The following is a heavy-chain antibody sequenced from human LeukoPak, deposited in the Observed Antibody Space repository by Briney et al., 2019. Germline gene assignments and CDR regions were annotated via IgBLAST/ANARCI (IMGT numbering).Heavy chain of an antibody. V-gene: IGHV4-4*02. J-gene: IGHJ3*02. CDR1: GGSISNENW. CDR2: IHYRGGT. CDR3: ATPNDAFNI. Sequence: PSGTLSLTCAVSGGSISNENWWSWVRQPPGKGLEWIGEIHYRGGTNYNPSLRSRVTISVDTSKNQFSLKMTSVTAADTAVYYCATPNDAFNIWGQGTMVTVSP.